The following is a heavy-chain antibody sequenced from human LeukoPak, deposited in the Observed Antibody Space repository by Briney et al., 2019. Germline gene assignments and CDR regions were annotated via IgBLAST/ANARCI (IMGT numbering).Heavy chain of an antibody. Sequence: GGSLRLSCAASAFTFSSYAMSWVRQAPGKGLEWVSYIDISGSTIYYADSVKGRFTISRDNAKTSLYLHMNSLRAEDTGVYYCARGPGDYYLYNYFDYWGQGTLVTVSS. CDR3: ARGPGDYYLYNYFDY. J-gene: IGHJ4*02. V-gene: IGHV3-48*03. CDR1: AFTFSSYA. CDR2: IDISGSTI. D-gene: IGHD2-21*02.